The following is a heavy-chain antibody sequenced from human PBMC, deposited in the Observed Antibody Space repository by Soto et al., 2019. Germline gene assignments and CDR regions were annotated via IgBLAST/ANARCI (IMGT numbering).Heavy chain of an antibody. CDR3: ANLLGTVWEGFDY. D-gene: IGHD3-16*01. CDR2: ISGGAYTT. V-gene: IGHV3-23*01. CDR1: GTTFSNYA. Sequence: GGSLRLSCTASGTTFSNYAMSWVRQAPGKGLEWVAGISGGAYTTYYPDAVKGRFTISRDNSKNMVYLQMDSLRADDTAVYYCANLLGTVWEGFDYWGQGTLVTVSS. J-gene: IGHJ4*02.